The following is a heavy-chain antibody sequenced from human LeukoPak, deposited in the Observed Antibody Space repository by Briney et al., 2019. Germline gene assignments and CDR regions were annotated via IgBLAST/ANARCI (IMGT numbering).Heavy chain of an antibody. CDR1: GFTFSSYW. CDR3: ARDLFKAAAAPYYFDY. CDR2: IKQDGSEK. V-gene: IGHV3-7*01. D-gene: IGHD6-13*01. J-gene: IGHJ4*02. Sequence: GGSLRLSCAASGFTFSSYWMSWVRQAPGKGLEWVANIKQDGSEKYYVDSVKGRFTISRDNAKNSLYLQMNSLRAEDTAVYYCARDLFKAAAAPYYFDYWGQGTLVTVSS.